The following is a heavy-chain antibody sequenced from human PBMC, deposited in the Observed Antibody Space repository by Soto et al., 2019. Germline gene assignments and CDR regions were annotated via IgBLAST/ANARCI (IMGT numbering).Heavy chain of an antibody. J-gene: IGHJ4*02. CDR1: GFTFSSYA. CDR2: ISGSGGST. CDR3: AKGPIYCSGGSCRPGYFDY. V-gene: IGHV3-23*01. D-gene: IGHD2-15*01. Sequence: GGSLRLSCAASGFTFSSYAMSWVRQAPGKGLEWVSAISGSGGSTYYADSVKGRFTISRDNSKNTLYLQMNSLRAEDTAVYYCAKGPIYCSGGSCRPGYFDYWGQGTLVTVSS.